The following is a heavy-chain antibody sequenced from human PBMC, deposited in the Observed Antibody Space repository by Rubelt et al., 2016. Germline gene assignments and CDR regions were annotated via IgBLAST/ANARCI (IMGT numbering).Heavy chain of an antibody. Sequence: QVQLVQSGAEVKKPGASVKVSCKASGYTFTSYYMHWVRQAPGQGLEWMGIINPSGGSTSYARKCQGRVTMTRDRSTSTGYMGLSSLGSEDTAVYYCARSPRYDFEDNWFDPWGQGTLVTVSS. D-gene: IGHD3-3*01. CDR3: ARSPRYDFEDNWFDP. V-gene: IGHV1-46*01. CDR1: GYTFTSYY. J-gene: IGHJ5*02. CDR2: INPSGGST.